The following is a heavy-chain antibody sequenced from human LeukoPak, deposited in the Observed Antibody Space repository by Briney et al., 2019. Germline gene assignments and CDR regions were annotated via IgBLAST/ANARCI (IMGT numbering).Heavy chain of an antibody. Sequence: SGGTLRLSCAASGFTFSSYGMSWVRQAPGKGLEWVSAITGGATSTYYANSVKGRFTISRDNSKNTLYLQMNSLRAEDTAVYYCAKGTVADFDYWGQGTLVTVSS. CDR3: AKGTVADFDY. J-gene: IGHJ4*02. D-gene: IGHD6-19*01. V-gene: IGHV3-23*01. CDR1: GFTFSSYG. CDR2: ITGGATST.